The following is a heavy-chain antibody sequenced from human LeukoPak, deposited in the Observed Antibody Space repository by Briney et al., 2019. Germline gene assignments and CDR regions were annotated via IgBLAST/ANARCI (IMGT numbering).Heavy chain of an antibody. Sequence: KPSETLSLTCTVSGGSISSYYWSWIRQPAGKGLEWIGRIYTSGSTNYNPSLKSRVTMSVDTSKNQFSLKLSSVTAADTAVSYCARCSTGTYYYYYYMDVWGKGTTVTVSS. CDR2: IYTSGST. J-gene: IGHJ6*03. CDR3: ARCSTGTYYYYYYMDV. D-gene: IGHD1-1*01. V-gene: IGHV4-4*07. CDR1: GGSISSYY.